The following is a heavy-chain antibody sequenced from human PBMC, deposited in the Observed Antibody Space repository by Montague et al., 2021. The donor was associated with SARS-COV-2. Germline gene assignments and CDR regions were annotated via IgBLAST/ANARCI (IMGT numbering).Heavy chain of an antibody. Sequence: SETLSLTCTVSGGSISRYYWNWIRQPPGKGLEWIAYIYYSGSTNYNPSLKSRVTISVDTSKNQFSLKLSSVTAADTAVYYCARSPEPMIILIITSLNWYFDLWDRGTLVTVSS. CDR2: IYYSGST. V-gene: IGHV4-59*01. D-gene: IGHD3-22*01. CDR1: GGSISRYY. CDR3: ARSPEPMIILIITSLNWYFDL. J-gene: IGHJ2*01.